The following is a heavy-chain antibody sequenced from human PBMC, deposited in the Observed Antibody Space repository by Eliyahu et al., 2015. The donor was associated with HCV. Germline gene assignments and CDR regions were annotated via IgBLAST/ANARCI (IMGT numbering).Heavy chain of an antibody. D-gene: IGHD1-26*01. J-gene: IGHJ4*02. Sequence: EVQLVESGGGLVQPGGSLRLSCAASGFTFSSYWMHWVRQAPGKGPVWVSRIKSDGSSTRYADSVKGRFTISRDNAKNTLYLQMNSLRAEDTAVYYCARAIHATWELLPFDYWGQGTLVTVSS. CDR3: ARAIHATWELLPFDY. CDR1: GFTFSSYW. V-gene: IGHV3-74*01. CDR2: IKSDGSST.